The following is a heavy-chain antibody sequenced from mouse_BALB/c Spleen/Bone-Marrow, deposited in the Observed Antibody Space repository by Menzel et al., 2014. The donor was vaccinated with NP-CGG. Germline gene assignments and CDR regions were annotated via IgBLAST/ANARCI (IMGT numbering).Heavy chain of an antibody. V-gene: IGHV1-9*01. D-gene: IGHD2-14*01. CDR3: ARGTYRYYFDY. Sequence: QVQLKDSGAELMKPGASVKISCKATGYTFSSYWIEWVKQRPGHGLEWIGEILPGSGTTNYNEKFKGKATFTADTSSNTAYMQLSSLTSEDSAVYYCARGTYRYYFDYRGQGTTLTVSS. CDR1: GYTFSSYW. CDR2: ILPGSGTT. J-gene: IGHJ2*01.